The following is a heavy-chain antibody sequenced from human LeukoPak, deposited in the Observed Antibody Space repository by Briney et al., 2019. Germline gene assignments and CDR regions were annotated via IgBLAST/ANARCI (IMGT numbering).Heavy chain of an antibody. CDR1: GFTFSSYS. CDR2: INGGGSPI. D-gene: IGHD6-13*01. J-gene: IGHJ4*02. CDR3: ARGRGSWYGVYFDY. V-gene: IGHV3-48*01. Sequence: PGGSLRLSCAASGFTFSSYSMNWVRQAPGKGLEWVAYINGGGSPIYYADSVRGRFTISRDNAKNSLYLQMNSLRAEDTAVYYCARGRGSWYGVYFDYWGQGTLVTVSS.